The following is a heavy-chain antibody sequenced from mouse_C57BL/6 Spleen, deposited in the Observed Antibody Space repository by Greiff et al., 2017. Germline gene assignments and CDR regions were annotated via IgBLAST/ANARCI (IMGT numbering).Heavy chain of an antibody. V-gene: IGHV5-16*01. CDR2: INYDGSST. Sequence: EVKLMESEGGLVQPGSSMKLSCTASGFTFSDYYMAWVRQVPEKGLEWVANINYDGSSTYYLDSLKSRFIISRDNAKNILYLQMSSLKSEDTATYYCARANWGYAMDYWGQGTSVTVSA. D-gene: IGHD4-1*01. CDR1: GFTFSDYY. J-gene: IGHJ4*01. CDR3: ARANWGYAMDY.